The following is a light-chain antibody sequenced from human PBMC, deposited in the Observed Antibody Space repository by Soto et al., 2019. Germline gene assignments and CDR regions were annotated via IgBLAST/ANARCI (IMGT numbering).Light chain of an antibody. V-gene: IGKV1-9*01. J-gene: IGKJ1*01. Sequence: IQLNQSPSFLSASVGDRVTITCRASQGISSYLAWYQQKPGKAPKLLIYAASTLQSGVPSRFSGSGSGTEFTLTISSLQPDDFATYYCQQYNIYSTFGQGGNVDFK. CDR3: QQYNIYST. CDR2: AAS. CDR1: QGISSY.